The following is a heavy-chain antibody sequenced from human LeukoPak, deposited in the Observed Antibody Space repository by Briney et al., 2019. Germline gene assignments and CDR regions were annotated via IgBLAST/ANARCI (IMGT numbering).Heavy chain of an antibody. V-gene: IGHV3-30*04. Sequence: GGSLRLSCAASGFTFSSYAMHWVRQAPGKGLEWVAVISYDGSNKYYADSVKGRFTISRDNSKNTLYLQMNSLRAEDMAVYYCARDLGWYKDYYYYYGMDVWGQGTTVTVSS. J-gene: IGHJ6*02. D-gene: IGHD6-19*01. CDR2: ISYDGSNK. CDR1: GFTFSSYA. CDR3: ARDLGWYKDYYYYYGMDV.